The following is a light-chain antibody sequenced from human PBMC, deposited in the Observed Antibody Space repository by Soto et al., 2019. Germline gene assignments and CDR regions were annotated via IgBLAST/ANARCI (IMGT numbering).Light chain of an antibody. CDR1: NIGSKS. Sequence: SYEPTEPPSFTLAPGQTARITRGGRNIGSKSVHWYQQKHGQAPVLVVDDDSDRPSGIPERFSGSNSGNTATLNISRGEAAEEAGYFCHVWDSSSEHVFGTGTKV. J-gene: IGLJ1*01. CDR3: HVWDSSSEHV. V-gene: IGLV3-21*02. CDR2: DDS.